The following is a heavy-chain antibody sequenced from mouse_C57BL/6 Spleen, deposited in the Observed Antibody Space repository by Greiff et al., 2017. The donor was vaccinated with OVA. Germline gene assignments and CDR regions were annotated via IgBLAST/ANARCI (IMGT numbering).Heavy chain of an antibody. CDR3: ARWSMVKGY. D-gene: IGHD2-2*01. Sequence: VQLQQPGAELVRPGTSVKLSCKASGYTFTSYWMHWVKQRPGQGLEWIGVIDPSDSYTNYNQKFKGKATLTVDTSSSTAYMQLSSLTSEDSAVYYCARWSMVKGYWGQGTTLTVSS. CDR1: GYTFTSYW. J-gene: IGHJ2*01. CDR2: IDPSDSYT. V-gene: IGHV1-59*01.